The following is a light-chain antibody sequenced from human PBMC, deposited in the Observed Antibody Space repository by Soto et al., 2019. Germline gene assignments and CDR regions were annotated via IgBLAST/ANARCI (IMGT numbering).Light chain of an antibody. CDR1: RSVSNN. J-gene: IGKJ4*01. CDR3: QQYNNWPLT. V-gene: IGKV3D-15*01. Sequence: EIVMTQSPATLSVSPGERATLSCRASRSVSNNLAWYKQKSGQAPRLLIYGASIRATGIPARFSGSGSGTDFTLTISGLQSEDFAVYYCQQYNNWPLTFGGGTKVDIK. CDR2: GAS.